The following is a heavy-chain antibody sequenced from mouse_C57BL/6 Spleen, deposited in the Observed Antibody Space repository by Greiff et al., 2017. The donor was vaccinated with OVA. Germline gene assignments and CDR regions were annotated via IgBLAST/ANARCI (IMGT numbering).Heavy chain of an antibody. CDR3: ARDHYYAFDY. J-gene: IGHJ2*01. Sequence: VQGVESGAELVKPGASVKISCKASGYAFSSYWMNWVKQRPGKGLEWIGQIYPGDGDTNYNGKFKGKATLTADKSSSTAYMQLSSLTSEDSAVYFCARDHYYAFDYWGQGTTLTVSS. V-gene: IGHV1-80*01. CDR1: GYAFSSYW. D-gene: IGHD1-2*01. CDR2: IYPGDGDT.